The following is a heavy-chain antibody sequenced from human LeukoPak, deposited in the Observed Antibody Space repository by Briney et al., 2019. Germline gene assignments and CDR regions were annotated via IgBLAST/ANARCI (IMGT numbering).Heavy chain of an antibody. CDR3: VRAGYSGYDVNDAFDI. Sequence: GGSLRLSCAVGGFTFNDYAMSWVRQAPGEGLEWVSAVSGGGSSTYYADSVKGRFTISRDNSKNTLYLQLNSLRAEDTAVYYCVRAGYSGYDVNDAFDIWGQGTMVTVSS. CDR2: VSGGGSST. D-gene: IGHD5-12*01. CDR1: GFTFNDYA. J-gene: IGHJ3*02. V-gene: IGHV3-23*01.